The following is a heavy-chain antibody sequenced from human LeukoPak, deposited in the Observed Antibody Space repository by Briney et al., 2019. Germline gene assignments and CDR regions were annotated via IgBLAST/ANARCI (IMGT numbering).Heavy chain of an antibody. CDR2: IWYDGSNK. J-gene: IGHJ6*03. D-gene: IGHD6-6*01. CDR1: GFTFSSYG. V-gene: IGHV3-33*06. Sequence: PGRSLRLSCAASGFTFSSYGMHWVRQAPGKGLEWVAVIWYDGSNKYYADSVKGRFTISRDNSKNTLYLQMNSLRAEDTAVYYCAKGEYSSSPNRSHYMDVWGKGTTVTVSS. CDR3: AKGEYSSSPNRSHYMDV.